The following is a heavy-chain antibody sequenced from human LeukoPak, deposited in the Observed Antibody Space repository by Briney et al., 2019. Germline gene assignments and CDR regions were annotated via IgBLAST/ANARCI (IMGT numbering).Heavy chain of an antibody. Sequence: SETLSLTCAVHGGSLSGYYWSWIRQPPGKGLEWIGEMNNRGRTNYNPSLKSRVTISVDTSKNQFSLELSSVTAADTAVYYCARGRDTAMVEHWGQGTLVTVSS. J-gene: IGHJ1*01. CDR3: ARGRDTAMVEH. CDR1: GGSLSGYY. D-gene: IGHD5-18*01. CDR2: MNNRGRT. V-gene: IGHV4-34*01.